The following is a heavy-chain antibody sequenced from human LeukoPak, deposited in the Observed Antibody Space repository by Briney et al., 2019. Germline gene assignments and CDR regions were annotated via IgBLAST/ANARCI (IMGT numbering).Heavy chain of an antibody. CDR3: ARVMPLVVVPAAFDY. V-gene: IGHV1-2*02. Sequence: AASVKVSCKASGYTFTGYYMHWVRQAPGQGLEWMGWINPNSGGTNYAQKFQGRVTMTRDTSISTASMELRSLRSDDTAVYYCARVMPLVVVPAAFDYWGQGTLVTVSS. D-gene: IGHD2-2*01. CDR2: INPNSGGT. J-gene: IGHJ4*02. CDR1: GYTFTGYY.